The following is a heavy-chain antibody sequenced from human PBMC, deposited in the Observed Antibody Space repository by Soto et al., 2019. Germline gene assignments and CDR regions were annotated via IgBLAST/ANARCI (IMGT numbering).Heavy chain of an antibody. CDR1: GFTFSSYA. CDR3: GTDWAWRYYYGY. J-gene: IGHJ4*02. Sequence: PGGSLRLSCAASGFTFSSYAMHWVRQTPGKGLEWGATISGSDGSTYYADSVKGRFTISRENSKNTLWLQMNSLRAEDTAVYYCGTDWAWRYYYGYRGQGPLVT. V-gene: IGHV3-23*01. D-gene: IGHD2-21*01. CDR2: ISGSDGST.